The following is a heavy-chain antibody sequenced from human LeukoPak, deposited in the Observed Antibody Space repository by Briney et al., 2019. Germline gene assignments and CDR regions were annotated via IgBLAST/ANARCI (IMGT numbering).Heavy chain of an antibody. CDR3: ARGGYGFFDY. CDR2: IKEDGSER. J-gene: IGHJ4*02. V-gene: IGHV3-7*04. D-gene: IGHD3-16*01. CDR1: GFTFSIYW. Sequence: GGSLRLSCAASGFTFSIYWMSWVRQAPGKGLECVAYIKEDGSERYYVESVKGRFTISRDNAKNSLYLQMNSLRAEDTAVYYCARGGYGFFDYWGQGNLVTVSS.